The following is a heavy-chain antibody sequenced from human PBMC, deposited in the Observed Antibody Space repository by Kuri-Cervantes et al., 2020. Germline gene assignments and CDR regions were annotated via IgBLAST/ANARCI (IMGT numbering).Heavy chain of an antibody. CDR3: ARGWDGDPYP. J-gene: IGHJ4*02. CDR1: GFTFSSYG. D-gene: IGHD4-17*01. Sequence: GESLKISCAASGFTFSSYGMHWVRQAPGKGLEWVAVISYDGSNKYYADSVKGRFTISRDNSKNTLYLQMNSLRAEDTAVYYCARGWDGDPYPWGQGTLVTVSS. CDR2: ISYDGSNK. V-gene: IGHV3-30*03.